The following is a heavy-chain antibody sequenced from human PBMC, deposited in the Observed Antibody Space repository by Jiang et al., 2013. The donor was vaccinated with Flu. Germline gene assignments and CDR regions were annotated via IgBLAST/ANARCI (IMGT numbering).Heavy chain of an antibody. CDR2: INAASGNR. CDR1: GYIFTSYD. CDR3: AREPLAATGYYYAMDV. V-gene: IGHV1-3*01. J-gene: IGHJ6*02. D-gene: IGHD6-13*01. Sequence: GAEVKKPGASVRLSCKASGYIFTSYDIHWVRQAPGQSLEWMGWINAASGNRKFSQKLQGRVTITTNTSATTAYLELSGLNSEDTAIYYCAREPLAATGYYYAMDVWGQGTTVIVSS.